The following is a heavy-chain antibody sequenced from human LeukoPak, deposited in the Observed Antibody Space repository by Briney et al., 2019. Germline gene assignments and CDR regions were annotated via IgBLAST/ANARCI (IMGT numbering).Heavy chain of an antibody. V-gene: IGHV3-48*02. D-gene: IGHD1-26*01. CDR1: GFTFPTYH. J-gene: IGHJ5*02. CDR2: ISSSSGTI. CDR3: ARDEAYSGTYAVT. Sequence: PGGSLRLSCAASGFTFPTYHMVWVRQSPGKGLEWVSYISSSSGTIHYADSVKGRFTISRDNAKNLLFLQMDSLRDEDTAVYYCARDEAYSGTYAVTWGQGTLVTVSS.